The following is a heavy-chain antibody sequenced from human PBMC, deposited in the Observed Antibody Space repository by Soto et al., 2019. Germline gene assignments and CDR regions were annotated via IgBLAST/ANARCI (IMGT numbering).Heavy chain of an antibody. J-gene: IGHJ3*02. CDR2: IYYSGST. CDR3: AREATGYCSGGSCYSDAFDI. CDR1: GGSISSYY. Sequence: PSETLSLTCTVSGGSISSYYWSWIRQPPGKGLEWIGYIYYSGSTNYNPSLKSRVTISVDTSKNQFSLKLSSVTAADTAVYYCAREATGYCSGGSCYSDAFDIWGQGTMVT. V-gene: IGHV4-59*01. D-gene: IGHD2-15*01.